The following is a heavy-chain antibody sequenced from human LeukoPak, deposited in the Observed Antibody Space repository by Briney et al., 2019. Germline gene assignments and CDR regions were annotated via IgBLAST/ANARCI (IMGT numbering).Heavy chain of an antibody. V-gene: IGHV4-34*01. D-gene: IGHD2-2*01. CDR3: ARGRIVVVPAATRGSWFDP. CDR1: GGSFSGYY. CDR2: INHSGST. Sequence: PSETLSLTCAVYGGSFSGYYWSWIRQPPGKGLEWIGEINHSGSTNYNPSLKSRVTISVDTSMNQFSLKLSSVTAADTAVYYCARGRIVVVPAATRGSWFDPWGQGTLVTVSS. J-gene: IGHJ5*02.